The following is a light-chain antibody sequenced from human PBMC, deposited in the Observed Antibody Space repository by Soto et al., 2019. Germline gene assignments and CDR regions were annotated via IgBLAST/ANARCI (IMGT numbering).Light chain of an antibody. Sequence: TVMTQSPATLSVSPGESATLSCRASQSINNRLAWYQQKPGQAPRLLIFGASSRATGIPARFSGGGSGTEFILHPLCLKSQDFAIYYCQQYHDWKMFGQGTKVEIK. V-gene: IGKV3-15*01. CDR3: QQYHDWKM. CDR1: QSINNR. CDR2: GAS. J-gene: IGKJ1*01.